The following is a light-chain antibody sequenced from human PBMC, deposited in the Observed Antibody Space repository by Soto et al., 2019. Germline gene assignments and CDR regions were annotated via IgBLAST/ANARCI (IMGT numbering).Light chain of an antibody. CDR1: SSDVGAYNY. CDR2: DVS. CDR3: SSYAGSSWV. J-gene: IGLJ3*02. Sequence: QSALTQPPSASGSPGQSVTISCTGTSSDVGAYNYVSWYQQHPGKAPKLMIYDVSKRPSGVPYRFSGSKSGNAASLTVSGLQGEDEAAYYCSSYAGSSWVFGGGTKLTVL. V-gene: IGLV2-8*01.